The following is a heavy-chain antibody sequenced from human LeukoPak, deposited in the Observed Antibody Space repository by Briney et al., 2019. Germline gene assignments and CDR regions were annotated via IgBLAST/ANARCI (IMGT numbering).Heavy chain of an antibody. D-gene: IGHD1-26*01. CDR2: SYPGGSDT. CDR1: GYIFTSYW. V-gene: IGHV5-51*01. J-gene: IGHJ4*02. CDR3: ARRSGSFQGDYNFDY. Sequence: GESLKISCKGSGYIFTSYWIAWVRQMPGKGLEGMGISYPGGSDTRYSPSFQGQVTISADKSISTAYLQWSSLKASDTAMYYCARRSGSFQGDYNFDYWGQGTLVTVSS.